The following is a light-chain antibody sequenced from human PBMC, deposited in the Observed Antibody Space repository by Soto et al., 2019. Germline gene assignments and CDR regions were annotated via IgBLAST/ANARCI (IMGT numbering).Light chain of an antibody. CDR2: GAS. Sequence: ESVLTQSPGTLSLSPGERASLSCRASQSVTSNYLAWYQQKPGQAPRLLIYGASTRATGIPDRFSGSGSGTDFTLTISRLEPEDFAIYYCQQYGGVPYTFGQGTKV. V-gene: IGKV3-20*01. CDR3: QQYGGVPYT. CDR1: QSVTSNY. J-gene: IGKJ2*01.